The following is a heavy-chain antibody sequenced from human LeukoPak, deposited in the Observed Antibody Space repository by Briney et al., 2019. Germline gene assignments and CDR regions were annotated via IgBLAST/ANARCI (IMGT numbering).Heavy chain of an antibody. Sequence: GGSLRLSCAASGFTFSTYAMSWVRQAPGKGLEWVSGISGTGGSTYYADSVKGRFTISRDNSKNTLYLQMNSLRAEDTAVYYCAKLTYGSGCYSRTHDFWGQGTLVTVSS. CDR1: GFTFSTYA. CDR2: ISGTGGST. D-gene: IGHD3-10*01. J-gene: IGHJ4*02. CDR3: AKLTYGSGCYSRTHDF. V-gene: IGHV3-23*01.